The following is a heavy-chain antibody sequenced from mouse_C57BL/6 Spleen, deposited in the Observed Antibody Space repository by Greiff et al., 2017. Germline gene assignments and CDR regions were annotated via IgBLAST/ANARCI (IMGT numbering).Heavy chain of an antibody. Sequence: EVKLVESEGGLVQPGSSMKLSCTASGFTFSDYYMAWVRQVPEKGLEWVANINYDGSSTYYLDSLKSRFIISRDNAKNILYLQMSSLKSEDTATYYCARVEDGYYVYAMDYWGQGTSVTVSS. CDR1: GFTFSDYY. D-gene: IGHD2-3*01. CDR2: INYDGSST. J-gene: IGHJ4*01. CDR3: ARVEDGYYVYAMDY. V-gene: IGHV5-16*01.